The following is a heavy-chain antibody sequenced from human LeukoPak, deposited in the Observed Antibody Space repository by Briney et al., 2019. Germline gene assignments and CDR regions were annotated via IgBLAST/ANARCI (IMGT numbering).Heavy chain of an antibody. D-gene: IGHD3-9*01. CDR2: ISTNGVTV. J-gene: IGHJ4*02. CDR3: ANGPHYNILTGFYKVRSHLDY. V-gene: IGHV3-23*01. CDR1: GFTFSSYA. Sequence: PGGSLRLSCAASGFTFSSYAMSWIRQVPGKGLEFVSFISTNGVTVRYADSVKGRFIISRDNSKNTLFLQMNSLRAEDTALYYCANGPHYNILTGFYKVRSHLDYWGQGTLVTVSS.